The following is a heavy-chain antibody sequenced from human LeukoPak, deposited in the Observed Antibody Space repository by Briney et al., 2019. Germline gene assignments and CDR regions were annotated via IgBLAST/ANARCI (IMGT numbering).Heavy chain of an antibody. CDR3: ARDDPPAYSSSWSHPFDY. D-gene: IGHD6-13*01. Sequence: GASVKVSCKASGYTFISYGISWVRQAPGQGLEWMGWISAYNGNTNYAQKLQGRVTMTTDTSTSTAYMELRSLRSDDTAVYYCARDDPPAYSSSWSHPFDYWGQGTLVTVSS. J-gene: IGHJ4*02. CDR1: GYTFISYG. V-gene: IGHV1-18*01. CDR2: ISAYNGNT.